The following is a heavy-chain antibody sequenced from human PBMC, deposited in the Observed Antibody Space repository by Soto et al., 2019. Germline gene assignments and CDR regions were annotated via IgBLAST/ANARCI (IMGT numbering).Heavy chain of an antibody. V-gene: IGHV1-69*06. CDR1: GGTFSSHA. J-gene: IGHJ2*01. Sequence: QVQLVQSGAEVKKPGSSVRVSCKASGGTFSSHALSWVRQAPGQGLEWVGGIVPIVNTKNYAEKFQGRVTITADKSTSTAYMDLSSLRSEDTAGYYCARDRRDETIFGMVGYFDLWGRGTLVTVSS. D-gene: IGHD3-3*01. CDR2: IVPIVNTK. CDR3: ARDRRDETIFGMVGYFDL.